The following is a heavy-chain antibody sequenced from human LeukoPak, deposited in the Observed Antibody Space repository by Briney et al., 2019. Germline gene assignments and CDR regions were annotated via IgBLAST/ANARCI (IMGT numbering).Heavy chain of an antibody. V-gene: IGHV3-21*01. J-gene: IGHJ4*02. CDR1: GFTFSSYS. CDR2: ISSSSSYI. Sequence: GGSLRLSCAASGFTFSSYSMNWVRQAPGKGLEWVSSISSSSSYIYYADSVKGRFTISRDNAKNSLYLQMNSLRAEDTAVYYCARDRSGSDYRGSFDYWGQGTLVTVSS. CDR3: ARDRSGSDYRGSFDY. D-gene: IGHD1-26*01.